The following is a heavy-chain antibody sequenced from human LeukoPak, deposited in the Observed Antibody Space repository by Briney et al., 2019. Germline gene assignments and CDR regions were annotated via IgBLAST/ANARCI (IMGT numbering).Heavy chain of an antibody. CDR3: ARDDLEIHWMAL. CDR1: GYTFTGYY. D-gene: IGHD5-24*01. Sequence: ASVKVSCKASGYTFTGYYIHWVRQAPGQGLEWMGWINPHSGGTNSAQRFQGRVTMTRDTSISTAYMELSSLTSDDTAVYYCARDDLEIHWMALWSLGTLVTVSS. V-gene: IGHV1-2*02. J-gene: IGHJ1*01. CDR2: INPHSGGT.